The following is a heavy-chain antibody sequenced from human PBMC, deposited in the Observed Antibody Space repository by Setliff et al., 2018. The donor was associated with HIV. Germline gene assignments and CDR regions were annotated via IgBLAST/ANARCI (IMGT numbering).Heavy chain of an antibody. CDR2: IYYSGST. CDR1: GGSISSSSYY. D-gene: IGHD3-3*01. CDR3: ASLTTDRFLEWLFVY. J-gene: IGHJ4*02. V-gene: IGHV4-39*01. Sequence: SETLSLTCTVSGGSISSSSYYWGWIRQPPGKGLEWIGSIYYSGSTYYNPSLKTRVTISVDTSKNQFSLKLSSVTAADTAVYYCASLTTDRFLEWLFVYWGQGTHGHRLL.